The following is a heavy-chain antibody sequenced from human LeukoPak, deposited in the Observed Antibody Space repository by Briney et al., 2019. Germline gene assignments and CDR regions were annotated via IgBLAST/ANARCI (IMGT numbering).Heavy chain of an antibody. CDR2: IYHSGST. CDR3: ARGSVVGAGTDY. CDR1: GGSISSSNW. Sequence: SGNLSLTCAVSGGSISSSNWWSWVRQPPGKGLEWIGEIYHSGSTNYNPSLKSRVTISVDTSKNQFSLKLSSVTAADTAVYYCARGSVVGAGTDYWGQGTLVTVSS. D-gene: IGHD1-26*01. J-gene: IGHJ4*02. V-gene: IGHV4-4*02.